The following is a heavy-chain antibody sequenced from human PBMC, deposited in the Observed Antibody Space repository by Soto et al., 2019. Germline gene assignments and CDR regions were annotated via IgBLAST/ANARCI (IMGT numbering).Heavy chain of an antibody. CDR2: INVDASST. V-gene: IGHV3-74*01. J-gene: IGHJ6*02. Sequence: GGSLSLSCKASGFTIRDYWLHWVRQAPGEGLVWVSCINVDASSTTYADSVKGRFTISRDDAKNTVYLQMTSLRAEDTAVYFCARDRSYAMEVWGQGTRVTVSS. CDR1: GFTIRDYW. CDR3: ARDRSYAMEV.